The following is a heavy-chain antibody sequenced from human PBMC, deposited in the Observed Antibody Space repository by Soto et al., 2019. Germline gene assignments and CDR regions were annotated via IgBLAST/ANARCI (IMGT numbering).Heavy chain of an antibody. Sequence: PGGSLRLSCAASGFTFSSYAMSWVRQAPGKGLEWVSAISGSGGSTYYADSVKGRFTISRDNSKNTLYLQMNSLRAEDTAVYYFAKLPTVTDHHFEYWGQGTLVTVSS. CDR3: AKLPTVTDHHFEY. V-gene: IGHV3-23*01. CDR2: ISGSGGST. CDR1: GFTFSSYA. D-gene: IGHD4-17*01. J-gene: IGHJ4*02.